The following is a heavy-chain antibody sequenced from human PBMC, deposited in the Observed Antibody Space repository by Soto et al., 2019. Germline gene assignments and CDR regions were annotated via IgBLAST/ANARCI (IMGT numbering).Heavy chain of an antibody. V-gene: IGHV4-39*02. CDR3: ARRPPTTVTTAYYGMDV. D-gene: IGHD4-17*01. Sequence: ETLSLTCTVSGGSISSTKYYWGWIRQPPGKGLEWIGSIYYSGSTYYNPSLKSRLTMSIDTSKNHFSLKLSSVTAADTAVYYCARRPPTTVTTAYYGMDVWGQGTTVTVSS. CDR2: IYYSGST. CDR1: GGSISSTKYY. J-gene: IGHJ6*02.